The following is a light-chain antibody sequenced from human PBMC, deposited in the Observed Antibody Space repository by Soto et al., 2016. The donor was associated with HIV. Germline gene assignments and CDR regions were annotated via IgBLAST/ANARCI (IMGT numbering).Light chain of an antibody. CDR1: KLGGRS. Sequence: SYELTQPPSVSVAPGKTASLTCGGTKLGGRSMSWYQQKPGQAPVLVVYDDTDRPSGIPERFSGSNSGNTATLTIRRVEVGDEADYYCQGWDSTSDHVVFGGGTKLTVL. CDR3: QGWDSTSDHVV. J-gene: IGLJ2*01. V-gene: IGLV3-21*03. CDR2: DDT.